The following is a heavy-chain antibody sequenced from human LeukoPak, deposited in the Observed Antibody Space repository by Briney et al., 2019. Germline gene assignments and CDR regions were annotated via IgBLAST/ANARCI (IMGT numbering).Heavy chain of an antibody. D-gene: IGHD2-15*01. CDR1: GIIFNTYA. V-gene: IGHV3-23*01. CDR2: ISGSGGNT. CDR3: AKDQGLGGGSVWGY. Sequence: PGGSLRLSCAASGIIFNTYAMNWVRQAPGKGLEWVSAISGSGGNTYYADSVKGRFTISRDNSKNMLYLQMNSLRVEDTAVYYCAKDQGLGGGSVWGYWGQGNLVTVSS. J-gene: IGHJ4*02.